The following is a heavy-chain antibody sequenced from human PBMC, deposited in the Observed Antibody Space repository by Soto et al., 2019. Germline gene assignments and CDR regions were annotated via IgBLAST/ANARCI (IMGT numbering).Heavy chain of an antibody. CDR2: IYYSGST. D-gene: IGHD3-3*01. J-gene: IGHJ6*03. Sequence: SETLSLTCTVSGGYISSSSYYWGWIRQPPGKGLEWIGSIYYSGSTYYNPSLKSRVTISVDTSKNQFSLKLSSVTAADTAVYYCARLTRYYDFWSGCSYYYYYMDVWGKGTTVTVSS. CDR1: GGYISSSSYY. V-gene: IGHV4-39*01. CDR3: ARLTRYYDFWSGCSYYYYYMDV.